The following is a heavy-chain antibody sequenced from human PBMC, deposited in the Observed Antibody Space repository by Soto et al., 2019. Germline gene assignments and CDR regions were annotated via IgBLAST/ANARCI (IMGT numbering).Heavy chain of an antibody. CDR2: ISYDGSNK. CDR3: ASLASRIAVAGLFDY. Sequence: QVQLVESGGGVVQPGRSLRLSCAASGFTFSSYAMHWVRQAPGKGLEWVAVISYDGSNKYYADSVKGRFTISRDNSKNTLYLQMNSLRAEDTAVYYCASLASRIAVAGLFDYWGQGTLVTVSS. D-gene: IGHD6-19*01. CDR1: GFTFSSYA. J-gene: IGHJ4*02. V-gene: IGHV3-30-3*01.